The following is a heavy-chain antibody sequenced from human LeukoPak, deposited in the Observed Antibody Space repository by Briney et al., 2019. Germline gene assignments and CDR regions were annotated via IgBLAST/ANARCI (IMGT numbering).Heavy chain of an antibody. J-gene: IGHJ6*02. CDR2: ISGSGGST. D-gene: IGHD6-13*01. Sequence: GGSLRLSCAASGFTFSSYAMSWVRQAPGKGLEWVSAISGSGGSTYYADSVKGRFTISRDNAKNSLYLQMNSLRAEDTAVYYCARVDSRRQNYYYYYGMDVWGQGTTVTVSS. CDR3: ARVDSRRQNYYYYYGMDV. CDR1: GFTFSSYA. V-gene: IGHV3-23*01.